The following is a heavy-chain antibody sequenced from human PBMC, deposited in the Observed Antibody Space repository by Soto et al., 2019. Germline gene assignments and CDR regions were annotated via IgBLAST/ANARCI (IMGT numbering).Heavy chain of an antibody. CDR1: GFTFSSFW. CDR3: ARPRIAVAGMEYYFDS. D-gene: IGHD6-19*01. V-gene: IGHV3-74*03. CDR2: ISSDGSRT. J-gene: IGHJ4*02. Sequence: EVQLVESGGGLVQPGGSLRLSCAASGFTFSSFWMHWVRQVPGKGLEWVSHISSDGSRTTYADSVRGRFTVSRDNARNTLFLQMNSLRAEDTAVYYCARPRIAVAGMEYYFDSWGQGTLVTVSP.